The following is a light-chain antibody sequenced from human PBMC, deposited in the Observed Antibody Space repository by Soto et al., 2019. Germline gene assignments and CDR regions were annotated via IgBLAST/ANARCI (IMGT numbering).Light chain of an antibody. J-gene: IGKJ1*01. CDR3: QQYGSSPVT. CDR1: QSVSSSY. V-gene: IGKV3-20*01. Sequence: EIVLTQYTGTLSLSPGERATLSCRASQSVSSSYLAWYQQKPGQAPGLLIYGASSRATGIPDRFSGSGSGTDFTLTISRLEPEDFAVYYCQQYGSSPVTFGQGTKVDIK. CDR2: GAS.